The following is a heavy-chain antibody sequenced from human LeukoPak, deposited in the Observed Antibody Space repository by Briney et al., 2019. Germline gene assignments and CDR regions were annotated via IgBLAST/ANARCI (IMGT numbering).Heavy chain of an antibody. V-gene: IGHV3-74*01. Sequence: GGSLRLSCAASGFTFSSHWMHWVRQVPGKGLVWVSRINSDESSTNYADSVKGRFTISSDNAKNTLYLQMNSLRAEDTAVYYCARAAAGTRNTFDIWGQGTMVTVSS. J-gene: IGHJ3*02. CDR1: GFTFSSHW. D-gene: IGHD6-13*01. CDR2: INSDESST. CDR3: ARAAAGTRNTFDI.